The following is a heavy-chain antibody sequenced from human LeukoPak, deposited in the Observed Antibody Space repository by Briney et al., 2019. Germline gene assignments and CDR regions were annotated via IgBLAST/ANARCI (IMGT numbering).Heavy chain of an antibody. J-gene: IGHJ5*02. CDR2: INPNSGGT. Sequence: ASVKVSCKASGYTFTGYYMHWVRQAPGQGLEWMGWINPNSGGTNYAQKFQGRVTMTRDTSISTAYMELSRLRSDDTAVYYCARDTSWSGYSLGWFDPWGQGTLVTVSS. CDR3: ARDTSWSGYSLGWFDP. CDR1: GYTFTGYY. D-gene: IGHD3-3*01. V-gene: IGHV1-2*02.